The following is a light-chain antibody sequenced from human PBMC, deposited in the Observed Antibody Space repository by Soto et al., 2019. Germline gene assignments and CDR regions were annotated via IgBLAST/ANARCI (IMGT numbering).Light chain of an antibody. V-gene: IGKV3-15*01. CDR1: QSLNDN. J-gene: IGKJ1*01. CDR2: RAS. Sequence: EIVMTQSPATLSVSPGERATLSCRASQSLNDNLAWYQQKPGQAPRLLIFRASTRSTGVPARFSASGSGTEFTLTISSLQSEYSAVYYCHQNSNWPPRTFVPGTKVEIK. CDR3: HQNSNWPPRT.